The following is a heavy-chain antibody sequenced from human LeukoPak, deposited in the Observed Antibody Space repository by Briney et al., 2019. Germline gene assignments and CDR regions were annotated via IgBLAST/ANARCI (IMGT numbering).Heavy chain of an antibody. J-gene: IGHJ4*02. V-gene: IGHV3-21*01. D-gene: IGHD6-19*01. Sequence: GGSLRLSCAASGFTFSSYSMNWVRQAPGKGLEWVSSISSSSSYIYYAGSVKGRFTISRDNAKNSLYLQMNSLRAEDTAVYYCARDLYSSGWYEDYWGQGTLVAVSS. CDR3: ARDLYSSGWYEDY. CDR2: ISSSSSYI. CDR1: GFTFSSYS.